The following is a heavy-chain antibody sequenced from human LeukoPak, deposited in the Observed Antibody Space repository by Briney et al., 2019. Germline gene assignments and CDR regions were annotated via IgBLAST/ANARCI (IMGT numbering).Heavy chain of an antibody. D-gene: IGHD1-26*01. CDR1: GGSISSYY. Sequence: PSETLSLTCSVSGGSISSYYWSWIRQPPGKGLEWIGYIYYSGSTNYNPSLKSRVTISVDTSKNQFSLKLSSVTAADTAVYYCTSGSYSFYYMDVWGKGTTVTVSS. CDR3: TSGSYSFYYMDV. V-gene: IGHV4-59*01. CDR2: IYYSGST. J-gene: IGHJ6*03.